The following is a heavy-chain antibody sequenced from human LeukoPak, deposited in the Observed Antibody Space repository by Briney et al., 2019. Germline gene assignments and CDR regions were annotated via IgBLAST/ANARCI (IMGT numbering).Heavy chain of an antibody. V-gene: IGHV4-59*06. J-gene: IGHJ3*02. CDR2: IYYSGST. D-gene: IGHD6-13*01. Sequence: SETLSLTCTVSGGSISSYYWSWIRQHPGKGLEWIGYIYYSGSTYYNPSLKSRVTISVDTSKNQFSLKLSSVTAADTAVYYCAKDQRQLVPMYAFDIWGQGTMVTVSS. CDR3: AKDQRQLVPMYAFDI. CDR1: GGSISSYY.